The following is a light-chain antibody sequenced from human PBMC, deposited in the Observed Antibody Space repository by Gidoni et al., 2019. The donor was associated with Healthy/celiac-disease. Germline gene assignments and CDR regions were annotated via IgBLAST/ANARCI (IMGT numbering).Light chain of an antibody. CDR1: QGISNY. V-gene: IGKV1-17*03. CDR2: AAT. CDR3: LQHDSYPRT. Sequence: DSQMTQLPSAMSASVGDRVTITCRASQGISNYLAWFQQKPGKVPKRLIYAATCLQSGVPSRFRGSGSGTEVTLPISSLQPEDFATYYCLQHDSYPRTFGQGTKVEIK. J-gene: IGKJ1*01.